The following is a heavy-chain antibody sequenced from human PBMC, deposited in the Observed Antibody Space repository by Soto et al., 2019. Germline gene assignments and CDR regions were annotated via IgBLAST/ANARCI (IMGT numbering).Heavy chain of an antibody. CDR2: MNPNSGNT. J-gene: IGHJ6*02. V-gene: IGHV1-8*01. D-gene: IGHD1-26*01. CDR3: ARCYLSYSYYYYYGMDV. Sequence: GASVKVSCKASGYTFTSYDINWVRQATGQGLEWMGWMNPNSGNTGYAQKFQGRVTMTRNTSISTAYMELSSLRSEDTAVYYCARCYLSYSYYYYYGMDVWGQGTRVTVSS. CDR1: GYTFTSYD.